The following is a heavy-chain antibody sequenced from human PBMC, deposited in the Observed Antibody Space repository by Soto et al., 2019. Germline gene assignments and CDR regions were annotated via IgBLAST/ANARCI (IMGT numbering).Heavy chain of an antibody. CDR3: ARTQNWGSPYYYGMDV. CDR2: ISSSSSTI. Sequence: GGSLRLSCAASGFTFSSYSMNWVRQAPGKGLEWVSYISSSSSTIYYADSVKGRFTISRDNAKNSLYLQMNSLRDEDTAVYYCARTQNWGSPYYYGMDVWGQGTTVTVSS. J-gene: IGHJ6*02. D-gene: IGHD7-27*01. V-gene: IGHV3-48*02. CDR1: GFTFSSYS.